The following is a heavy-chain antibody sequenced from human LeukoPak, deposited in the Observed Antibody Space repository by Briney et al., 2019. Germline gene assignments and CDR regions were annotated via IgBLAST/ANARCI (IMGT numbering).Heavy chain of an antibody. V-gene: IGHV1-46*01. D-gene: IGHD4-23*01. J-gene: IGHJ4*02. Sequence: ASVKVSCKASGYTFTSYYMHWVRQAPGQGLEWMGIINPSGGSTSYAQKFQGRVTMTRDTSTSTVYMELSSLRSEDTAVYYCARDFGGNSVSGVVNDYWGQGTLVTASS. CDR1: GYTFTSYY. CDR2: INPSGGST. CDR3: ARDFGGNSVSGVVNDY.